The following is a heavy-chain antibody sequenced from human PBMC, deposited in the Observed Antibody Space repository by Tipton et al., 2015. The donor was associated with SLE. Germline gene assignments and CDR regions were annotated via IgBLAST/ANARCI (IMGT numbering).Heavy chain of an antibody. CDR3: ARVTGGYYGMDV. CDR2: INHSGSA. D-gene: IGHD1-14*01. CDR1: GGSFSGYY. V-gene: IGHV4-34*01. J-gene: IGHJ6*02. Sequence: TLSLTCAVYGGSFSGYYWSWIRQPPGKGLEWIAEINHSGSANYNPSLNSRVTISVDTSKSQVSLKLSSVTAADTAVYYCARVTGGYYGMDVWGQGTTVTVSS.